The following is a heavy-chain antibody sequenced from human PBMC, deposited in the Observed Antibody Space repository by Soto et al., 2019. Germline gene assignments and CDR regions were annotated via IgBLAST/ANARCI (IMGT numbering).Heavy chain of an antibody. Sequence: QVQLQESGPGLVKPSETLSLTCTVSGASVSDYYCAWIRQPPGKGLEWIGYVYYSANINYNPSLKSRVTISVDTSKNQFSLNLRSVTAADTALYYCATAEVQDGYNFFDYWGRGTLVTVSS. CDR3: ATAEVQDGYNFFDY. CDR1: GASVSDYY. J-gene: IGHJ4*02. D-gene: IGHD5-12*01. CDR2: VYYSANI. V-gene: IGHV4-59*02.